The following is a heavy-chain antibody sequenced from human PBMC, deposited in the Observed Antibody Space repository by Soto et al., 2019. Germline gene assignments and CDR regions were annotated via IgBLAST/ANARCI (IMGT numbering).Heavy chain of an antibody. CDR3: ARGFGQQVMGWFDP. V-gene: IGHV3-74*01. CDR2: INGDGGST. Sequence: GGSVRLSCAASGFTFSSYWMHWVRQVPGKGLVWVSRINGDGGSTTYADSVKARFIISRDNAKNTLYLQMNGLRADDTAVYYCARGFGQQVMGWFDPWGQGTLVTVSS. CDR1: GFTFSSYW. D-gene: IGHD6-13*01. J-gene: IGHJ5*02.